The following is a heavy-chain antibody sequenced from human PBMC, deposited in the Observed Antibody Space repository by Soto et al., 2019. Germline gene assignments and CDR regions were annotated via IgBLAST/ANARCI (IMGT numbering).Heavy chain of an antibody. Sequence: QVHLQESGPGLVKPSETLSLTCIVSGGSVTSGNYYWSWIRQPPGKGLEWMGYIYYGGSTDYNPSLKNRVTISVDTSKTQFFLTLESVTAADTAVYYCVRESYGDYVYWGQGILVSVSS. CDR2: IYYGGST. CDR3: VRESYGDYVY. CDR1: GGSVTSGNYY. V-gene: IGHV4-61*01. J-gene: IGHJ4*02. D-gene: IGHD4-17*01.